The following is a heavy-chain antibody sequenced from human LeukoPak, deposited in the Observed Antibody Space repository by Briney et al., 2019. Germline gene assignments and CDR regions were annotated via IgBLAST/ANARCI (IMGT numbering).Heavy chain of an antibody. CDR1: GFTFSDHW. D-gene: IGHD6-19*01. CDR3: ARAGWYLFDY. J-gene: IGHJ4*02. Sequence: GGSLRLSCAASGFTFSDHWMHWVRHVPGKGLLWVARMNSDGTTTNYADSVKGRFTISRDSAENTLFLQMNSLGADDTAVYYCARAGWYLFDYWGQGTLVTVSS. CDR2: MNSDGTTT. V-gene: IGHV3-74*01.